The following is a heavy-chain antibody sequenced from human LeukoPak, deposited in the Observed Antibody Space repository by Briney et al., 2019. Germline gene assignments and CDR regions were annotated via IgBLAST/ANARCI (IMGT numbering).Heavy chain of an antibody. Sequence: SGRSLRLSCAASGFTFSSYGMHWVRQAPGKGLEWVAVISYDGSNKYYADSVKGRLTISRDNSKNTLYLQMNRLRAEDTAVYYCAKEEGTTIFGVVIKDYYYYYYGMDVWGQGTTVTVSS. J-gene: IGHJ6*02. CDR3: AKEEGTTIFGVVIKDYYYYYYGMDV. V-gene: IGHV3-30*18. CDR1: GFTFSSYG. CDR2: ISYDGSNK. D-gene: IGHD3-3*01.